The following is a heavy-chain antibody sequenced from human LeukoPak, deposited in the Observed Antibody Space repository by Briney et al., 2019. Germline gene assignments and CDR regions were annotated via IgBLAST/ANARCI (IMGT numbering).Heavy chain of an antibody. CDR3: ARAPAGGFWSGYFNY. Sequence: GGSLRLSCAASGFTFSSYSMNWVRQAPGKGLEWVSYISSSSSTIYYADSVKGRFTISRDNAKNSLYLQMNSLRAEDTAVYYCARAPAGGFWSGYFNYWGQGTLVTVSS. V-gene: IGHV3-48*01. D-gene: IGHD3-3*01. CDR1: GFTFSSYS. J-gene: IGHJ4*02. CDR2: ISSSSSTI.